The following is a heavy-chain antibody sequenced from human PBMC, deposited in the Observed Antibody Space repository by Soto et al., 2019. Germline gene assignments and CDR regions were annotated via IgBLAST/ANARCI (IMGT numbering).Heavy chain of an antibody. J-gene: IGHJ4*02. CDR1: GGSISSYY. CDR2: IYYSGST. D-gene: IGHD3-10*01. CDR3: ARNLLSGFNFDY. V-gene: IGHV4-59*01. Sequence: SETLSLTCTVSGGSISSYYWSWIRQPPGKGLEWIGYIYYSGSTNYNPSLKSRVTISVGTSKNQFSLKLSSVTAADTAVYYCARNLLSGFNFDYWGQGTLVTVSS.